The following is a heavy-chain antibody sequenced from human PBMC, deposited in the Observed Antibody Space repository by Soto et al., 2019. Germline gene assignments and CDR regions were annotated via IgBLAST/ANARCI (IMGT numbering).Heavy chain of an antibody. Sequence: EVQLVESGGGLVKPGGSLGLSCAASGFTFSNAWMSWVRQAPGKGLEWVGRIKSKSDGGTTDYAAPVKGRFTISRADSKNTLYLQMNSLKTEDTAVYYCTTDLVTSIFGVVTGFEYWGQGTLVTVSS. CDR3: TTDLVTSIFGVVTGFEY. V-gene: IGHV3-15*01. J-gene: IGHJ4*02. CDR1: GFTFSNAW. D-gene: IGHD3-3*01. CDR2: IKSKSDGGTT.